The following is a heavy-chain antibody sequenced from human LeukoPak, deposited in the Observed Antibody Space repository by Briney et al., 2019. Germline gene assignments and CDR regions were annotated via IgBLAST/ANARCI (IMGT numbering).Heavy chain of an antibody. D-gene: IGHD6-13*01. Sequence: GGSLRLSCAASGFTFSAAGMTWVRQTPGKGLECVGRIKNRSDGGATDYPTPVKGRFAISRDDSKNTLYLQMNSLKIEDTGVYYCTTVGSSWGIDYWGQGTLVTVSS. V-gene: IGHV3-15*01. J-gene: IGHJ4*02. CDR3: TTVGSSWGIDY. CDR1: GFTFSAAG. CDR2: IKNRSDGGAT.